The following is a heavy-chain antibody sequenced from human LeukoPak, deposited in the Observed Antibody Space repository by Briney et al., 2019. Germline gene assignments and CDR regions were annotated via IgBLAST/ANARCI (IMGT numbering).Heavy chain of an antibody. V-gene: IGHV3-23*01. CDR3: AKAYGYNFDY. J-gene: IGHJ4*02. Sequence: GGSLRLSCAASGFTFSSYAMRWVRQAPGKGLEWVSGISGSGGSTCYADSVKGRFTISRDNSKNTLDLQMNSLRAEDTAVYYCAKAYGYNFDYWGQGSLVTVSS. D-gene: IGHD3-16*01. CDR1: GFTFSSYA. CDR2: ISGSGGST.